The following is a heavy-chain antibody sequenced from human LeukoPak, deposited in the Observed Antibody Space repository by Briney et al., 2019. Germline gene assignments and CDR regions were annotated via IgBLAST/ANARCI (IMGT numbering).Heavy chain of an antibody. V-gene: IGHV1-2*02. CDR3: ARVPRRYGASLSPLDY. CDR2: INPNSGGT. J-gene: IGHJ4*02. CDR1: GYTFTGYY. Sequence: GASVKVSCKASGYTFTGYYMHWVRQAPGQGLEWMGWINPNSGGTNYAQKFQGRVTMTRDTSISTAYMELSRLRSDDTAVYYCARVPRRYGASLSPLDYWGQGTLVTVSS. D-gene: IGHD3-10*01.